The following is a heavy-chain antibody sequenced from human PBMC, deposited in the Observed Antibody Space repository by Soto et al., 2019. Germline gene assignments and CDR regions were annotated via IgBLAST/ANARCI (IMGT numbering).Heavy chain of an antibody. V-gene: IGHV4-30-4*01. J-gene: IGHJ4*02. CDR1: GGSISSGDYY. CDR3: ARVPSTFGGDPGGSFDY. Sequence: TLSLTCTVSGGSISSGDYYWSWIRQPPGKGLEWIGYIYYSGSTYYNPSLKSRVTISVDTSKNQFSLKLSSVTAADTAVYYCARVPSTFGGDPGGSFDYWGQGTLVTVSS. D-gene: IGHD3-10*01. CDR2: IYYSGST.